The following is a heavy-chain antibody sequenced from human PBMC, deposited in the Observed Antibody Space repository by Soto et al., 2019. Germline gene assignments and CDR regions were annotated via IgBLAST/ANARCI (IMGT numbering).Heavy chain of an antibody. V-gene: IGHV4-31*03. CDR3: ARWWSGSRQGFDP. J-gene: IGHJ5*02. Sequence: QVQLQESGPGLVKPSQTLSLTCTVSGGSISSGDYYWSWIRQHPGKGLEWIGYIQYSGSTYYNPSLKSRVTISVDTSKNQFSLKLSSVTAADTAVYYCARWWSGSRQGFDPWGQGTLVTVSS. CDR2: IQYSGST. D-gene: IGHD3-3*01. CDR1: GGSISSGDYY.